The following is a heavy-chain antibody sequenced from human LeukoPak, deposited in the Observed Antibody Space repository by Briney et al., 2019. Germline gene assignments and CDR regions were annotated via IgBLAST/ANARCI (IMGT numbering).Heavy chain of an antibody. CDR3: ARAGELRYMDV. V-gene: IGHV3-48*04. CDR1: GFTFSSYW. CDR2: IKHIGPTT. J-gene: IGHJ6*03. D-gene: IGHD3-16*01. Sequence: GGSLRLSCAASGFTFSSYWMHWVRQAPGKGLEWVSTIKHIGPTTYYADSVKGRFTISRDNAKNSLFLQMSSLRADDTAIYYCARAGELRYMDVWGKGTAVTVSS.